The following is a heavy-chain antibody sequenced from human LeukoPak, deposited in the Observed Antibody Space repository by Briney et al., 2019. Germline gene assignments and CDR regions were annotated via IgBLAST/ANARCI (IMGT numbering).Heavy chain of an antibody. CDR1: GGSISSYY. D-gene: IGHD3-10*02. V-gene: IGHV4-59*01. J-gene: IGHJ5*02. CDR3: ARDYYVGNWSDP. CDR2: IYYSGST. Sequence: PSETLSLTCTVSGGSISSYYWSWIRQPPGKGLEWIGYIYYSGSTNYNPSLKSRVTISVDTSKNQFSLKLSSVTAADTAVYYCARDYYVGNWSDPWGQGTLVTVSS.